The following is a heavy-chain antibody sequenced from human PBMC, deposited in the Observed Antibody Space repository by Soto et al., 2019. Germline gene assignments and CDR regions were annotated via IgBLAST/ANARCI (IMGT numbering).Heavy chain of an antibody. CDR2: IYPGDSDT. D-gene: IGHD6-13*01. V-gene: IGHV5-51*01. J-gene: IGHJ4*02. CDR1: GYSFTSYW. CDR3: ARRKAGTSEFGWGGPHDY. Sequence: GESLKISCKGSGYSFTSYWIGWVRQMPGKGLEWMGIIYPGDSDTRYSPSFQGQVTISADKSISTAYLQWSSLKASDTAMYYCARRKAGTSEFGWGGPHDYWGQGTLVTVSS.